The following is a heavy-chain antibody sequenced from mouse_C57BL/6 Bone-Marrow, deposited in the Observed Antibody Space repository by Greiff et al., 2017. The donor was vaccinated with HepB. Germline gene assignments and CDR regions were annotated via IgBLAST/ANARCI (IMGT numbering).Heavy chain of an antibody. CDR3: ARQDSNSFAY. V-gene: IGHV5-9*01. J-gene: IGHJ3*01. CDR2: ISGGGGNN. Sequence: EVKVVESGGGLVKPGGSLKLSCAASGFTFSSYTMSWVRQTPEKRLEWVATISGGGGNNYYPDSVKGRFTISRDNAKNTLYLQMSSLRSEDTALYYCARQDSNSFAYWGQGTLVTVSA. D-gene: IGHD2-5*01. CDR1: GFTFSSYT.